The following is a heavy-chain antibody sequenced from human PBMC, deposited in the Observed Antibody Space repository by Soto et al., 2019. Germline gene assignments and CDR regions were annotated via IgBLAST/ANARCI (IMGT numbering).Heavy chain of an antibody. J-gene: IGHJ4*02. Sequence: QLQLQELGPGLVEPSETLSLTCTVSGGSISSSSYYWGWIRQPPGKGLECIASISYSGSTSYNPSLMCRVHRSGDTSKRQFSQTLRSVSAAAMAVYYCARVYYDFWSGYRHYFDFWCEGTLVTVSA. CDR2: ISYSGST. V-gene: IGHV4-39*01. CDR1: GGSISSSSYY. D-gene: IGHD3-3*01. CDR3: ARVYYDFWSGYRHYFDF.